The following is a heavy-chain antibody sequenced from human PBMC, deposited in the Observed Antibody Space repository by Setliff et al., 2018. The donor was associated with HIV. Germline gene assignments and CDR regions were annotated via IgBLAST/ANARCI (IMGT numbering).Heavy chain of an antibody. V-gene: IGHV4-39*01. CDR2: IYYSGST. CDR3: ARGAYSYDS. CDR1: GGSISNSRYY. Sequence: SETLSLTCTVSGGSISNSRYYWSWIRQPPGKGLEWIGSIYYSGSTYYNPSLKSRVTISVDTSKNQFSLKLSSVTAADTAVYYCARGAYSYDSWGQGTLVTVSS. J-gene: IGHJ4*02. D-gene: IGHD5-18*01.